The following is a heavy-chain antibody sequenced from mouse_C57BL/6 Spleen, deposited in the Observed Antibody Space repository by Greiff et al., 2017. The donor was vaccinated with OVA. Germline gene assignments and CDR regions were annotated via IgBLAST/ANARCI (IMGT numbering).Heavy chain of an antibody. D-gene: IGHD1-1*02. V-gene: IGHV5-17*01. Sequence: EVQRVESGGGLVKPGGSLKLSCAASGFTFSDYGMHWVRQAPEKGLEWVAYISSGSSTIYYADTVKGRFTISRDNAKNTLFLQMTSLRSEDTAMYYCARQGGPYAMDYWGQGTSVTVSS. CDR3: ARQGGPYAMDY. CDR2: ISSGSSTI. J-gene: IGHJ4*01. CDR1: GFTFSDYG.